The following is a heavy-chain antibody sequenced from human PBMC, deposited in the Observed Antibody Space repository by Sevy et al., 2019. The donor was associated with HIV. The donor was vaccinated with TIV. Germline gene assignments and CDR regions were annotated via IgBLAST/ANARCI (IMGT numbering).Heavy chain of an antibody. J-gene: IGHJ6*02. CDR2: ISYDGRNK. V-gene: IGHV3-30*18. Sequence: GGSLRLSCAVSGIIFTTSGMHWVRQAPGKGLEWVAVISYDGRNKFYGDSVKGRFTISRDNSKNILYLQMNSLRVEDTAVYYYAKDFTGYNGMDVWGQGTMVTVSS. CDR1: GIIFTTSG. CDR3: AKDFTGYNGMDV. D-gene: IGHD3-9*01.